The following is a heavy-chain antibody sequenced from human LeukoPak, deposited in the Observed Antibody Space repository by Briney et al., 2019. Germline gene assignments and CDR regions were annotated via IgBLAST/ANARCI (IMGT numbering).Heavy chain of an antibody. CDR2: TSGSGRSI. Sequence: GGSLRLSCAASGFTFSTYAMSWVRQAPGKGLEWVSGTSGSGRSIHYADSVKGRFTISRDNSKNTLYLQMNSLRADDTAVYYCAKDMNSWRDGSGLGDYFDYWGQGTLVTVSS. V-gene: IGHV3-23*01. CDR3: AKDMNSWRDGSGLGDYFDY. D-gene: IGHD6-19*01. CDR1: GFTFSTYA. J-gene: IGHJ4*02.